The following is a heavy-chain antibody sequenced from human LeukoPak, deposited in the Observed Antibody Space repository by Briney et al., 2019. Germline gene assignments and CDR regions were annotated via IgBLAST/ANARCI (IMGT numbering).Heavy chain of an antibody. CDR1: GFTFDDYA. CDR3: AKGIRFLGPYYFDY. Sequence: GGSLRLSCAASGFTFDDYAMHWVRQAPGKGLEWDSGISWNSGSIGYADSVKGRFTISRDNAKNSLYLQMNSLRAEDMALYYCAKGIRFLGPYYFDYWGQGTLVTVSS. D-gene: IGHD3-3*01. V-gene: IGHV3-9*03. J-gene: IGHJ4*02. CDR2: ISWNSGSI.